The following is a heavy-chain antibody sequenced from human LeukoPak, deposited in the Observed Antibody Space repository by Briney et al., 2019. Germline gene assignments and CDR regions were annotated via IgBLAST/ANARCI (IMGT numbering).Heavy chain of an antibody. CDR3: ARRGLMVRGDDY. Sequence: GGSLRLSCAASGFTFSDYYMTWIRQAPGKGLEWVSYISSSSSYTNYADSVKGRFTISRDNGKNSLYLQMNNLRAEDTAVYYCARRGLMVRGDDYWGQGTLVTVS. V-gene: IGHV3-11*06. D-gene: IGHD3-10*01. CDR1: GFTFSDYY. CDR2: ISSSSSYT. J-gene: IGHJ4*02.